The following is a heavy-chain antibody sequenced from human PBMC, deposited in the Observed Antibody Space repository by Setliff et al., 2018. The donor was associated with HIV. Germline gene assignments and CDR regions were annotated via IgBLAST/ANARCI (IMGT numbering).Heavy chain of an antibody. V-gene: IGHV1-18*01. Sequence: SVKVSCKASGYSFINYGISWVRQAPGQGLEWMGWIGAYNGNTNYAPRLLGRVTMTTDTSTSTAYMELRSLSSDDTAVYFCARLGSGWSDSYYYAMDIWGQGTTVTVSS. D-gene: IGHD6-19*01. CDR2: IGAYNGNT. J-gene: IGHJ6*02. CDR3: ARLGSGWSDSYYYAMDI. CDR1: GYSFINYG.